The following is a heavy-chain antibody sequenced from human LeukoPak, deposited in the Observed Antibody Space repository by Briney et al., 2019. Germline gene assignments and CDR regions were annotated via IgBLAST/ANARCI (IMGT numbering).Heavy chain of an antibody. V-gene: IGHV5-51*01. CDR2: IYPGDSDT. CDR3: ASRPGGYSYAFDI. J-gene: IGHJ3*02. CDR1: GYSFTSYW. D-gene: IGHD5-18*01. Sequence: PGESPKISCKGSGYSFTSYWIGWVRQMPGKGLEWMGIIYPGDSDTRYSPSFQGQVTISADKSISTAYPQWSSLKASDPAMYYCASRPGGYSYAFDIWGQGTMVTVSS.